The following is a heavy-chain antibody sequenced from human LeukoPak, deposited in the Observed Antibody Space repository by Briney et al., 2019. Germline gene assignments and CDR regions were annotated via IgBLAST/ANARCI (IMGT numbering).Heavy chain of an antibody. V-gene: IGHV4-39*01. CDR2: IYYSGST. Sequence: SETLSLTCTVSGGSISSSSEYWGWIRQPPGKGLEWIGSIYYSGSTYYNPSLKSRVTISVDTSKNHFSLKLSSVTAADTAVYYCARHQSEPTTATPALNYWGQGTLVTVSS. J-gene: IGHJ4*02. CDR3: ARHQSEPTTATPALNY. CDR1: GGSISSSSEY. D-gene: IGHD4-17*01.